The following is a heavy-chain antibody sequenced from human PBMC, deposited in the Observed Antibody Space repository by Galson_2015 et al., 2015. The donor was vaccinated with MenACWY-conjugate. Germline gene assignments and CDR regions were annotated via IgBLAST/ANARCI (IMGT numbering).Heavy chain of an antibody. CDR2: ISWDGDST. J-gene: IGHJ6*02. Sequence: LRLSCAASGFTFDGYTMHWVRQAPGKGLEWVSLISWDGDSTYYTDSVKGRFTISRDNSENSLYLQMNSLRTEGTALYYCARHGYSYTYYYYGMDVWGQGTTVTVSS. V-gene: IGHV3-43*01. CDR3: ARHGYSYTYYYYGMDV. CDR1: GFTFDGYT. D-gene: IGHD5-18*01.